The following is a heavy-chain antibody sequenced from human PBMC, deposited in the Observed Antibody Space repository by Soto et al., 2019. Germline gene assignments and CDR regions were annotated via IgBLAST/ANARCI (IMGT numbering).Heavy chain of an antibody. CDR1: GYTFTGYF. CDR2: INPNSGVT. CDR3: ARGGGTIRAPLP. V-gene: IGHV1-2*02. J-gene: IGHJ5*02. D-gene: IGHD2-2*01. Sequence: ASVKVSCKASGYTFTGYFIHWVRQAPGEGLEWVGYINPNSGVTKYAPRFLGRVTITRDTSIRTAYMDLNNLRSDDTAVYFCARGGGTIRAPLPWGPGTMVTVYS.